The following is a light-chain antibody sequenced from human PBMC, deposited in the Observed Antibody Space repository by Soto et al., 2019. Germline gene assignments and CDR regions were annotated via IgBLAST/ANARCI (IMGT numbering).Light chain of an antibody. J-gene: IGKJ1*01. CDR3: MQALQTPRT. Sequence: DIVMPQSPLSLPVTPGEPASISCRSSQSLLHSNGYNYLDWYLQKPGQSPQLLIYLGSNRASGVPDRFSGSGSGTDFTLKISRVEAEDAGVYYCMQALQTPRTFGQGTKVEIK. CDR2: LGS. V-gene: IGKV2-28*01. CDR1: QSLLHSNGYNY.